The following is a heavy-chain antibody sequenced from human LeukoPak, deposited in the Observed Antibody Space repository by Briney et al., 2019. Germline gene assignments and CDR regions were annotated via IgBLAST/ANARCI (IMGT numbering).Heavy chain of an antibody. CDR3: AKPVTPLAVAEGFDY. CDR2: IRYDGSNK. Sequence: GGSLRLSCAASGFTFSSYGMHWVRQAPGKGLEWVAFIRYDGSNKYYADSVKGRFTISRDSSKNTLYLQMNSLRAEDTAVYYCAKPVTPLAVAEGFDYWGQGTLVTVSS. CDR1: GFTFSSYG. J-gene: IGHJ4*02. V-gene: IGHV3-30*02. D-gene: IGHD6-19*01.